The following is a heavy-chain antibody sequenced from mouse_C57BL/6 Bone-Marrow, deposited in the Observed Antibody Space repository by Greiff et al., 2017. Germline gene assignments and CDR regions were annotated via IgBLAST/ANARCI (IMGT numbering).Heavy chain of an antibody. CDR1: GYTFTSYW. V-gene: IGHV1-69*01. J-gene: IGHJ3*01. Sequence: VQLQQPGAELVMPGASVKLSCKASGYTFTSYWMHWVKQRPGQGLEWIGEIDPSDSYTNYNQKFKGKSTLTVDKSSSTAYMQLSSLTSEDSAVYYCARSEDVYSPWFAYWGQGTLVTVSA. CDR3: ARSEDVYSPWFAY. D-gene: IGHD2-3*01. CDR2: IDPSDSYT.